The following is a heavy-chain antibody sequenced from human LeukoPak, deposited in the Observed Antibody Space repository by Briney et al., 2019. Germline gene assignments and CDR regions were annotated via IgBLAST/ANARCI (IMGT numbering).Heavy chain of an antibody. Sequence: GASVKVSCKASGYTFTNYYMHWVRQAPGQGLEWMGIINPSGGSTSYAQKFQGRVTMTRDTSTSTVYMELSSLRSEDTAVYYCASNKVPAAVIDYWGQGTLVTVSS. V-gene: IGHV1-46*03. D-gene: IGHD2-2*01. CDR2: INPSGGST. CDR3: ASNKVPAAVIDY. J-gene: IGHJ4*02. CDR1: GYTFTNYY.